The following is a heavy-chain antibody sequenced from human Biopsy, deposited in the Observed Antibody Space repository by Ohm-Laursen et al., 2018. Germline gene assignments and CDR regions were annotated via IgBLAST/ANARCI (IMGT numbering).Heavy chain of an antibody. CDR2: IYYSGTT. V-gene: IGHV4-59*01. Sequence: TLSLTCPVSGGSISSDYWSWIRQPPGKGLEWIGYIYYSGTTDYSPSLKSRVTISVDTSKNQFSLRLNSVTAADTAVYYCARATNSTGWPYYYFYGMDVWGQGTTVTVSS. J-gene: IGHJ6*02. CDR3: ARATNSTGWPYYYFYGMDV. D-gene: IGHD2/OR15-2a*01. CDR1: GGSISSDY.